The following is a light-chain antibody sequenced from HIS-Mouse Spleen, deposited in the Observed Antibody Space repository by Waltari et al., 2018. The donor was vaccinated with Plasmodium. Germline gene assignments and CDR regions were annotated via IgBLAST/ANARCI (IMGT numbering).Light chain of an antibody. Sequence: QSALTQPPSASGSPGPSVTISCPDTRSTVGGYNYVSWYQQHPGKAPKLMIYEVSKRPSGVPDRFSGSKSGNTASLTVSGLQAEDEADYYCSSYAGSNNLVFGGGTKLTVL. J-gene: IGLJ2*01. CDR2: EVS. CDR3: SSYAGSNNLV. V-gene: IGLV2-8*01. CDR1: RSTVGGYNY.